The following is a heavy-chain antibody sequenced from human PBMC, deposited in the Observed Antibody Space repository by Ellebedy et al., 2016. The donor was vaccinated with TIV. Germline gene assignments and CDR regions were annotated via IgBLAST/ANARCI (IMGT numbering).Heavy chain of an antibody. CDR1: GFTFSSYA. J-gene: IGHJ4*02. Sequence: GESLKISCAASGFTFSSYAMSWVRQAPGKGLEWVSTISNTGSRTYYADSVEGRFIISRDNSKKTLYLQMNSLRAEDPAVYYCAKGRVGGSDRSAPRYYFDYWGLGTLVTVSS. CDR2: ISNTGSRT. D-gene: IGHD3-22*01. CDR3: AKGRVGGSDRSAPRYYFDY. V-gene: IGHV3-23*01.